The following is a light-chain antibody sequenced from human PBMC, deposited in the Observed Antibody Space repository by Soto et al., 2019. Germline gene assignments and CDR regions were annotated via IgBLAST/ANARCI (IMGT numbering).Light chain of an antibody. V-gene: IGLV2-23*02. Sequence: QSALTQVASVSGSPGQSITISCTGTSSDVGTFNLVSWYQQHPGKAPRLMIYEVIKRPSGVSNRFSGSKSGNTASLTISGLQAEDEADYYCWSYAGSSVYVFGTGTKLTVL. CDR1: SSDVGTFNL. J-gene: IGLJ1*01. CDR3: WSYAGSSVYV. CDR2: EVI.